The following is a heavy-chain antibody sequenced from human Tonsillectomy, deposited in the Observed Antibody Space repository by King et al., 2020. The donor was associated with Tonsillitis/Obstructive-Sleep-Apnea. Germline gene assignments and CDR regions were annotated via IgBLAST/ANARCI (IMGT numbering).Heavy chain of an antibody. Sequence: VQLVESGGGVVQPGGCLRLSCAASGFTFDDYAMHWVRHAPGKGLEWVSLISGDGGSTYYADSVKGRFTISRDNSKNSLYLQMNSLRTKDTALYYCAKDICYHGAGSYYNYWGQGAPVTVSS. CDR1: GFTFDDYA. CDR2: ISGDGGST. D-gene: IGHD3-10*01. J-gene: IGHJ4*02. V-gene: IGHV3-43*02. CDR3: AKDICYHGAGSYYNY.